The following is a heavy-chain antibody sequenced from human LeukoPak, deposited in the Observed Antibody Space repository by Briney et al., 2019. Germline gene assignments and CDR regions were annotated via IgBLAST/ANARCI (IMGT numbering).Heavy chain of an antibody. J-gene: IGHJ4*02. Sequence: PGGSLRLSCAASGFTFSSYAMSWVRQAPGKGLEWVSAISGSGGSTYYADSVKGRFTISRDNSKNTLYLQMNSLRAEDTAVYYCAKVPTNMIVVVTYFDYWGQGTLVTVSS. V-gene: IGHV3-23*01. CDR1: GFTFSSYA. D-gene: IGHD3-22*01. CDR3: AKVPTNMIVVVTYFDY. CDR2: ISGSGGST.